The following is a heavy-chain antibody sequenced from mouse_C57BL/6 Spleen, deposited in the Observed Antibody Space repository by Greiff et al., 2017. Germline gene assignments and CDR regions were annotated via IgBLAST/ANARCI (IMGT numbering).Heavy chain of an antibody. CDR1: GYSITSGYY. CDR3: ARGGDYLYYYAMDY. CDR2: ISYDGSN. D-gene: IGHD2-4*01. V-gene: IGHV3-6*01. J-gene: IGHJ4*01. Sequence: EVQVVESGPGLVKPSQSLSLTCSVTGYSITSGYYWNWIRQFPGNKLVWLGYISYDGSNNYNPTLKNRISITRDTSKNKFFLKLNSVTTEDTATYYCARGGDYLYYYAMDYWGQGTSVTVSS.